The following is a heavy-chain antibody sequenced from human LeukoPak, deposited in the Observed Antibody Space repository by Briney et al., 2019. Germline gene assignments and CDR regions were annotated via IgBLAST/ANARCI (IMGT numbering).Heavy chain of an antibody. CDR1: GFTFSSNW. Sequence: GGSLRLSCATSGFTFSSNWMSWVRHAPGRGLEWVANIKPDGSAEYYAASVKGRFTISRDNAENSLYLQMNSLRVEDTAFYYCARDLAYSRLDYWGQGMLVTVSS. CDR3: ARDLAYSRLDY. V-gene: IGHV3-7*01. CDR2: IKPDGSAE. J-gene: IGHJ4*02. D-gene: IGHD5-18*01.